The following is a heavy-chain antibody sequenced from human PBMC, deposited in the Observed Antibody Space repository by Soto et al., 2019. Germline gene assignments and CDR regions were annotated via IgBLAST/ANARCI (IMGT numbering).Heavy chain of an antibody. CDR3: AIGLRRFGGSSHYYYMDV. J-gene: IGHJ6*03. V-gene: IGHV1-8*01. Sequence: QVQLVQSGAEVKKPGASVKVSCKASGYTFTSYDINWVRQATGQGLEWMGWMNLNTGNTVYAQRFQGRVNMTRNTSITTAYMELSSLRSDDTAVYFCAIGLRRFGGSSHYYYMDVWGKGTTVSVSS. CDR2: MNLNTGNT. CDR1: GYTFTSYD. D-gene: IGHD3-16*01.